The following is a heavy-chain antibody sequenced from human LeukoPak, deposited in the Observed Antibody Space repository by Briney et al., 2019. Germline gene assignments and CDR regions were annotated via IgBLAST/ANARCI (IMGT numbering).Heavy chain of an antibody. Sequence: GGSLRLSCAASGFTFSTYWMAWVRQAPGKGLEWVANIKGDESAKHQADSVKGRFTISRDNAKKSVYLQMSSLRGEDTAVYYCARDVGGSLDYWGQGTLVTVSS. CDR1: GFTFSTYW. CDR2: IKGDESAK. D-gene: IGHD1-26*01. J-gene: IGHJ4*02. V-gene: IGHV3-7*01. CDR3: ARDVGGSLDY.